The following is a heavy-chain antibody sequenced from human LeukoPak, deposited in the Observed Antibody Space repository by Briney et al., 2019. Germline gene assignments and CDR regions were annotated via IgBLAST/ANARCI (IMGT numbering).Heavy chain of an antibody. CDR2: INHSGST. V-gene: IGHV4-34*01. CDR1: GGSFSGFY. D-gene: IGHD3-10*01. J-gene: IGHJ5*02. CDR3: ARGPDSGSHFAWFDP. Sequence: SETLSLTCAVYGGSFSGFYWSWVRQPPGKGLEWIGEINHSGSTHYNPSFKSRVTILVDTSRNQFSLKLTSVTAADTAVFYCARGPDSGSHFAWFDPWGQGNLVTVSS.